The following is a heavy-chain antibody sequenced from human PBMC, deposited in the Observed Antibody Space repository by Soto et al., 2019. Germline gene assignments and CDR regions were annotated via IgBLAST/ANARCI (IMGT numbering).Heavy chain of an antibody. J-gene: IGHJ4*02. D-gene: IGHD6-6*01. CDR2: IYPGNSDT. CDR3: ARTASTSSSFDY. Sequence: GESLKISCKGSGYSFTSFWIVWVRQTPGKGLEWMGIIYPGNSDTRYSPSFQGQVTMSADKSTSAAYLQWSSLKASDTAMYYCARTASTSSSFDYWGQGTLVTVSS. CDR1: GYSFTSFW. V-gene: IGHV5-51*01.